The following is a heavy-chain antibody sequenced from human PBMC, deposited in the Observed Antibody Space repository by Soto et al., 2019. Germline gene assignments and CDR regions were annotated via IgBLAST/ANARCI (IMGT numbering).Heavy chain of an antibody. CDR2: IWYDGSNK. J-gene: IGHJ4*02. D-gene: IGHD1-7*01. Sequence: GGSLRLSCAASGFTFSSYGMHWVRQAPGKGLEWVAVIWYDGSNKYYADSVKGRFTISRDNSKNTLYLQMNSLRAEDTAVYYCARVDSYNWNYGWVDYWGQGTLVTVSS. CDR1: GFTFSSYG. V-gene: IGHV3-33*01. CDR3: ARVDSYNWNYGWVDY.